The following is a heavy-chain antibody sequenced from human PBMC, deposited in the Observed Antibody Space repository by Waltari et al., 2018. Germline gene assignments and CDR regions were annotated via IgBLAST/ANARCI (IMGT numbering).Heavy chain of an antibody. D-gene: IGHD6-13*01. Sequence: QVQLVQSGAEVKKPGASVKVSCKASGYTFTGYYMHWVRQAPGQGLEWMGRLNPNSGGTNYAQKFQGRVTMTRDTSISTAYMELSRLRSDDTAVYYCARDLSTTTIAAAGYNWFDPWGQGTLVTVSS. V-gene: IGHV1-2*06. J-gene: IGHJ5*02. CDR3: ARDLSTTTIAAAGYNWFDP. CDR1: GYTFTGYY. CDR2: LNPNSGGT.